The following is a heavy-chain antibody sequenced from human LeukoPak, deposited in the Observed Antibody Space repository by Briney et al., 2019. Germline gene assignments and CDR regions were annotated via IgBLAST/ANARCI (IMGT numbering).Heavy chain of an antibody. Sequence: GGSLRLSCAASGFTFDDYGMSWVRQAPGKGLEWVSGINWNGGSTGYADSVKGRFTISRDNAKNSLYLQMNSLRAEDTALYYCARDPPTGYSSGWYFDYWGQGTLATVPS. V-gene: IGHV3-20*04. CDR2: INWNGGST. CDR1: GFTFDDYG. J-gene: IGHJ4*02. CDR3: ARDPPTGYSSGWYFDY. D-gene: IGHD6-19*01.